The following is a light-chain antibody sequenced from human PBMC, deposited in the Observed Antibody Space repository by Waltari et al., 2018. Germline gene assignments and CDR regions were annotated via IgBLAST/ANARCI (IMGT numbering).Light chain of an antibody. CDR1: SIGSRS. CDR2: YDS. Sequence: SYVLTQPPSVSVAPGKAARSTCGGNSIGSRSVHWYQQKPGQAPVLVIYYDSDRPSGIPERISGSKSGNTATLTISRVEAGDEAAYYCQLWESGSDRVVVGGGTKLTVL. CDR3: QLWESGSDRVV. V-gene: IGLV3-21*01. J-gene: IGLJ2*01.